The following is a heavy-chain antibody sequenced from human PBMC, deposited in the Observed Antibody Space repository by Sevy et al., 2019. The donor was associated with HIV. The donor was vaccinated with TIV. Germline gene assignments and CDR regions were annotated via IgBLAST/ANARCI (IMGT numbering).Heavy chain of an antibody. CDR1: GFSFSHAW. V-gene: IGHV3-15*01. CDR2: IKSKPDGGTI. Sequence: GGSLRLSCAASGFSFSHAWMTWVRQAPGKGLEWVGRIKSKPDGGTIDYAAPLKGRFTISSDDSKNTLYLQMNSLKTEDTAVYYCSTDPIIVLLVTDGMDVWGQGTTVTVSS. CDR3: STDPIIVLLVTDGMDV. J-gene: IGHJ6*02. D-gene: IGHD2-8*02.